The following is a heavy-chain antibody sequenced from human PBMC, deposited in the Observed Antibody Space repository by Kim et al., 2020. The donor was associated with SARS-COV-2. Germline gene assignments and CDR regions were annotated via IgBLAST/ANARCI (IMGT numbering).Heavy chain of an antibody. V-gene: IGHV3-23*01. Sequence: YAGSVKGRFTTSRDNSKNTLYLQMNSLRAEDTAVYYCAKAAGRGLRYFDYWGQGTLVTVSS. J-gene: IGHJ4*02. CDR3: AKAAGRGLRYFDY. D-gene: IGHD3-16*01.